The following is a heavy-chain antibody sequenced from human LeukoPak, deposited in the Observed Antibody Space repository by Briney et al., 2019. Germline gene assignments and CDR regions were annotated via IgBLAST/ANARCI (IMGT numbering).Heavy chain of an antibody. Sequence: SETLSLTCTVSGGSISSSSYYWGWIRQPPGKGLEWIGYIYYSGSTNYNPSLKSRVTISVDTSKNQFSLKLSSVTAADTAVYYCARHVIGPYGMDVWGQGTTVTVSS. J-gene: IGHJ6*02. CDR2: IYYSGST. CDR3: ARHVIGPYGMDV. D-gene: IGHD2/OR15-2a*01. V-gene: IGHV4-61*05. CDR1: GGSISSSSYY.